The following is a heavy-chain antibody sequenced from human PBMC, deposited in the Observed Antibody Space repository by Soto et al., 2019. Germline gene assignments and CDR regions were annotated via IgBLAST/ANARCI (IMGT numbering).Heavy chain of an antibody. D-gene: IGHD3-10*01. V-gene: IGHV4-30-4*01. CDR2: IYYSGST. CDR1: GGSISSGDYY. Sequence: QVQLQESGPGLVKPSQTLSLTCTVSGGSISSGDYYWSWIRQPPGKGLEWIGYIYYSGSTYYNPSLKSRVTMSVDTSKNQFSLKLSAVTAADTAVYYCARTLLWFGESPLGFDYWGQGTLVTVSS. J-gene: IGHJ4*02. CDR3: ARTLLWFGESPLGFDY.